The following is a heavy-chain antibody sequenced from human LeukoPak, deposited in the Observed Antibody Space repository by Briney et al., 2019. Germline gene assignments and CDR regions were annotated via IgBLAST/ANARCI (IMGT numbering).Heavy chain of an antibody. J-gene: IGHJ4*02. V-gene: IGHV3-48*03. CDR3: ARAFDY. Sequence: QPGGSLRLSCVPSGFTFSSHEMNWVREAPGKGLEWVSSISSSGSSIRYADSVKGRFTVSRDNAKNTLYLQMNSLRAEDTSVYYCARAFDYWGQGALVSVSS. CDR1: GFTFSSHE. CDR2: ISSSGSSI.